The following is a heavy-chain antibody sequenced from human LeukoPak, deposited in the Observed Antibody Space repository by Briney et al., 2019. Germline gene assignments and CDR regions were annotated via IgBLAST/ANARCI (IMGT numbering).Heavy chain of an antibody. J-gene: IGHJ4*02. Sequence: ASVKVSCKVSGYTFTGDYMHWVRQAPGQGLEWMGWLNPNNGGTNYAQKFQGRVTMTRDTSISTAYMELSRLRSDDTAMYYCARGANRYYYDSSGLMIFDYWGQGTLVTVSS. D-gene: IGHD3-22*01. CDR3: ARGANRYYYDSSGLMIFDY. CDR1: GYTFTGDY. CDR2: LNPNNGGT. V-gene: IGHV1-2*02.